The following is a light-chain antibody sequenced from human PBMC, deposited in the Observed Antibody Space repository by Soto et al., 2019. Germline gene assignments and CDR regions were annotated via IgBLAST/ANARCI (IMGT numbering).Light chain of an antibody. CDR2: GAS. J-gene: IGKJ1*01. V-gene: IGKV3-20*01. CDR3: QQYGSSAWT. Sequence: EIVLTQSPGTLSLSPGERATLSCRASQSVSSSYLAWYQQKPGQAPRLLIYGASSRATGIPDRFSGSVSGTDFTLTISRLEPEDLAVYYCQQYGSSAWTVGQGTNVEIK. CDR1: QSVSSSY.